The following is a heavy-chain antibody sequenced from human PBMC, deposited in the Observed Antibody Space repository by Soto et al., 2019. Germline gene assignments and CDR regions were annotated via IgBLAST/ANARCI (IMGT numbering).Heavy chain of an antibody. CDR3: ARDLRHSYGYLEVDDY. J-gene: IGHJ4*02. D-gene: IGHD5-18*01. V-gene: IGHV3-30-3*01. Sequence: GGSLRLSCAASGCTFSSYAMHWVRQAPGKGLEWVAVISYDGSNKYYADSVKGRFTISRDNSKNTLYLQMNSLRAEDTAVYYCARDLRHSYGYLEVDDYWGQGTLVTVSS. CDR2: ISYDGSNK. CDR1: GCTFSSYA.